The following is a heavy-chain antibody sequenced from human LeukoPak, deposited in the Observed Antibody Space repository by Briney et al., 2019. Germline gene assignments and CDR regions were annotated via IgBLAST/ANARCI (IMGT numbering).Heavy chain of an antibody. CDR2: IYTSGST. V-gene: IGHV4-61*02. D-gene: IGHD2-21*02. Sequence: SETLSLTCTVSGGSISSSSYYWGWIRQPAGKGLEWIGRIYTSGSTNYNPSLKSRVTMSVDTSKNQFSLKLSSVTAADTAVYYCARDRGGYCGGDCYPNWFDPWGQGTLVTVSS. CDR3: ARDRGGYCGGDCYPNWFDP. CDR1: GGSISSSSYY. J-gene: IGHJ5*02.